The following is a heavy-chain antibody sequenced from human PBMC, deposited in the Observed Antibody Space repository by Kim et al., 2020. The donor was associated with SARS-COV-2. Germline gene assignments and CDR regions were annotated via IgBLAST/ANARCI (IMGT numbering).Heavy chain of an antibody. CDR3: GRDRGPQWLRDWFDF. Sequence: ADAVKGQFTISRDNSKNTLYLQMNSLRGDDTAVYYCGRDRGPQWLRDWFDFWGQGTLVTVSS. D-gene: IGHD6-19*01. J-gene: IGHJ5*01. V-gene: IGHV3-30*07.